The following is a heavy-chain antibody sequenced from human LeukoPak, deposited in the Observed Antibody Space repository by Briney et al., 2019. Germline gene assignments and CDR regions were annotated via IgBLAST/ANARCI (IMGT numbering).Heavy chain of an antibody. J-gene: IGHJ4*02. CDR3: ARSGSYPHLVW. CDR1: GGSFSGYY. CDR2: INHSGST. V-gene: IGHV4-34*01. Sequence: SETLSLTCAVYGGSFSGYYWSWIRHPPGKGLEWIGEINHSGSTNYNPSLKSRVIISVDTSKNQFSLKLSSVTAAYTAVYYCARSGSYPHLVWWGQGTLVTVSS. D-gene: IGHD1-26*01.